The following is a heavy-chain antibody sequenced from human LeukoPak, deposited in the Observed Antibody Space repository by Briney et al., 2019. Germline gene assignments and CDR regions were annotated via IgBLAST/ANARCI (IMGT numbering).Heavy chain of an antibody. V-gene: IGHV1-2*02. J-gene: IGHJ3*02. CDR1: GYTFTGYY. Sequence: ASVKVSCKASGYTFTGYYMHWVRQAPGQGLEWMGWINPNSGGTNYAQKFQGRVTMTRDTSISTAYMELSRLRSDDTAVYYCARDREGYYDILTGYYGAGAFDIWGQGTMVTVSS. CDR3: ARDREGYYDILTGYYGAGAFDI. CDR2: INPNSGGT. D-gene: IGHD3-9*01.